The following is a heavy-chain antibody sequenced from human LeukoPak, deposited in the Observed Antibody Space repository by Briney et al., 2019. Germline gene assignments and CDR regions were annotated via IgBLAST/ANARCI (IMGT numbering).Heavy chain of an antibody. D-gene: IGHD3-16*01. CDR1: GGSISSSSYH. CDR3: ARSEIDDYSRY. Sequence: SETLSLTCTVSGGSISSSSYHWAWFRQTPGKRLEWLGSIYQDGSTYDNLSLKSRVTLSVDTSKNQFSLKMKTVTVADTAVYYCARSEIDDYSRYWGQGTLVLVSS. J-gene: IGHJ4*02. V-gene: IGHV4-39*07. CDR2: IYQDGST.